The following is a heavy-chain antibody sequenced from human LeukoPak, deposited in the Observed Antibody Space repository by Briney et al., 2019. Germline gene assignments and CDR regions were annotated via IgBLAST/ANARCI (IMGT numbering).Heavy chain of an antibody. V-gene: IGHV3-48*02. J-gene: IGHJ4*02. CDR2: ISSSSSTI. CDR1: GFTFSSYA. Sequence: GGSLRLSCAASGFTFSSYAMSWVRQAPGKGLEWVSYISSSSSTIYYADSVKGRFTISRDNAKNSLYLQMNSLRDEDTAVYYCARARIVATRRAYYFDYWGQGTLVTVSS. CDR3: ARARIVATRRAYYFDY. D-gene: IGHD5-12*01.